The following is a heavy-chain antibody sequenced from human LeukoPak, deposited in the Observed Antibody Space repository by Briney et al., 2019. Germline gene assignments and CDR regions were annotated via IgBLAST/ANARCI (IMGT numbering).Heavy chain of an antibody. V-gene: IGHV4-39*07. D-gene: IGHD3-10*01. CDR1: DGSISSSSYY. Sequence: SETLSLTCTVSDGSISSSSYYWGWIRQPPGKGLEWIGSIYYGSVFYSVSTYYNPSLKSRVTMSGDTSKNQFSLKLSSVTAADTAVYYCVYTYGSGSYSDYWGQGTLVTVSS. CDR3: VYTYGSGSYSDY. CDR2: IYYGSVFYSVST. J-gene: IGHJ4*02.